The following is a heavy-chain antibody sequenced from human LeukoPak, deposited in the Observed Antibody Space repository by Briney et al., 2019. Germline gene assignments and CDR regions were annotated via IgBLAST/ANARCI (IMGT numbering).Heavy chain of an antibody. Sequence: GGSLRLSCAASGFTFSSYATYWVRQAPGKGLEWVAVISYDGSNKYYADSVKGRFTISRDNSKNTLYLQMNSLRAEDTAVYYCARAYCSSPTCYAPDYWGQGTLVTVSS. CDR1: GFTFSSYA. V-gene: IGHV3-30*04. CDR2: ISYDGSNK. CDR3: ARAYCSSPTCYAPDY. D-gene: IGHD2-2*01. J-gene: IGHJ4*02.